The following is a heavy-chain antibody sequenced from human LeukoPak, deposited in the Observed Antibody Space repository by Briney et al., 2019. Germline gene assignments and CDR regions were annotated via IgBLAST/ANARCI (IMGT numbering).Heavy chain of an antibody. V-gene: IGHV1-69*13. Sequence: SVKVSCKASGGTFSSYAISWVRQAPGQGLEWMGGIIPIFGTANYAQKFQGSVTITADESTSTAYMELSSLRSEDTAVYYCARGGYYYDSSGYYYEPYFDYWGQGTLVTVSS. CDR3: ARGGYYYDSSGYYYEPYFDY. CDR2: IIPIFGTA. D-gene: IGHD3-22*01. CDR1: GGTFSSYA. J-gene: IGHJ4*02.